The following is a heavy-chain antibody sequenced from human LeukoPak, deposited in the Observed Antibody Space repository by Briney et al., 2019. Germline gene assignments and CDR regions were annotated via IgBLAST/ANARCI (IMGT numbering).Heavy chain of an antibody. V-gene: IGHV3-23*01. CDR1: GFTFSSYV. Sequence: GGSLRLSCAASGFTFSSYVMSWVRQAPGKGLEWVSAISGSGGSTYYADSVKGRFTISRDNSKNTLYLQMNSLRAEDTAVYYCAKDRRYSYDPSYYGMDAWGQGTTVTVSS. D-gene: IGHD5-18*01. J-gene: IGHJ6*02. CDR3: AKDRRYSYDPSYYGMDA. CDR2: ISGSGGST.